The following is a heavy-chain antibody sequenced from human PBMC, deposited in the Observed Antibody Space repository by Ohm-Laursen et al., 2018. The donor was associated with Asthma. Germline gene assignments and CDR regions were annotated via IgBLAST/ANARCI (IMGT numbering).Heavy chain of an antibody. D-gene: IGHD4-17*01. V-gene: IGHV3-23*01. Sequence: SLRLSCAASGFTFSSYAMSWARQAPGKGLEWVSVISGSGGTAYYADSVEGRFTISRDNSKNTMYLQMNSLRAEDTAVYYCAKDLGTVTKGYFDYWGQGTLVTVSS. J-gene: IGHJ4*02. CDR1: GFTFSSYA. CDR2: ISGSGGTA. CDR3: AKDLGTVTKGYFDY.